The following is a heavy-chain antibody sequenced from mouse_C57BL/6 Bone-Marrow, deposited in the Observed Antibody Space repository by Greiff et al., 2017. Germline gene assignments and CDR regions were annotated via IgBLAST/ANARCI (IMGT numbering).Heavy chain of an antibody. CDR3: ARIPIYYGNDYWYFDV. D-gene: IGHD2-1*01. Sequence: VKLQQPGAELVKPGASVKLSCKASGYTFTSYWMHWVKQRPGQGLEWIGMIHPNSGSTNYNEKFKSKATLTVDKSSSTAYMQLSSLTSEDSAVYYCARIPIYYGNDYWYFDVWGTGTTVTVSS. V-gene: IGHV1-64*01. CDR1: GYTFTSYW. J-gene: IGHJ1*03. CDR2: IHPNSGST.